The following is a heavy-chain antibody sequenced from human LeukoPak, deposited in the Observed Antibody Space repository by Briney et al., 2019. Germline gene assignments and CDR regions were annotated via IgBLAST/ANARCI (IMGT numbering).Heavy chain of an antibody. Sequence: GGSLRLSCAASGFTFSSYVMSWVRQAPGKGLEWVSAISGSGVTTYYAESLKGRFTISRDNSKNTLYLQMNSLRAEDTAVYYCARAPLYEPDAFDIWGQGTMVTVSS. D-gene: IGHD5/OR15-5a*01. CDR2: ISGSGVTT. V-gene: IGHV3-23*01. CDR1: GFTFSSYV. J-gene: IGHJ3*02. CDR3: ARAPLYEPDAFDI.